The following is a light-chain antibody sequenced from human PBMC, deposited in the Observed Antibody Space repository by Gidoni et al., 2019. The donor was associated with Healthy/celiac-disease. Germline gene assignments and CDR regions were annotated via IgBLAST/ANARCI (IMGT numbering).Light chain of an antibody. J-gene: IGLJ3*02. Sequence: QSALTQPAPVSRSPGQSITITCTGTSSDVGGYNYVSWYQQHPGKAPNLMIYDVSNRPSGVSNRFSGSKSGNTASLTISGLQAEDEADYYCSSYTSSSTLEVFGGGTKLTVL. CDR3: SSYTSSSTLEV. CDR1: SSDVGGYNY. V-gene: IGLV2-14*03. CDR2: DVS.